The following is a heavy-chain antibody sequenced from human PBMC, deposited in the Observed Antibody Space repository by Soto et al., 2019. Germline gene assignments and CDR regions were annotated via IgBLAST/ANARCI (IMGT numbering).Heavy chain of an antibody. CDR1: GFIVSDNY. V-gene: IGHV3-53*05. CDR2: TYTGGYT. D-gene: IGHD2-21*01. CDR3: ARGVVVSYYYGMDV. Sequence: QAGGSLRLSCAASGFIVSDNYINWVRQAPGKGLEWVSVTYTGGYTYYADSVKGRFTISRDNSKNTLYLQMNSLRAEDTAVYYCARGVVVSYYYGMDVWGQGTTVTVSS. J-gene: IGHJ6*02.